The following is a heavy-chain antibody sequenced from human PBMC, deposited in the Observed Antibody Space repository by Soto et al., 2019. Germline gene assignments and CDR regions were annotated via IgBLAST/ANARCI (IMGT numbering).Heavy chain of an antibody. Sequence: PGGSLRLSCAASGFTFSSYSMNWVRQAPGKGLEWVSFITSSSSTIYYADSVKGRFTISKDNAKNLLYLQMNSLRAEDTAVYYCASGRYYYDSSSFMDFDYWGQGTLVTVSS. CDR1: GFTFSSYS. V-gene: IGHV3-48*01. CDR3: ASGRYYYDSSSFMDFDY. D-gene: IGHD3-22*01. CDR2: ITSSSSTI. J-gene: IGHJ4*02.